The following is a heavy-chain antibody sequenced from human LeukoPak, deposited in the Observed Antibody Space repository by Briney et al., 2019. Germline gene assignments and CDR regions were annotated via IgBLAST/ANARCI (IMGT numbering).Heavy chain of an antibody. V-gene: IGHV1-46*04. CDR3: ARGEIYYYDRGARGDAVGI. Sequence: ASVKVSCKASGYTFTSYYMHWVRQAPGQGLEWMGIINPRSGSTTYAQKLQGRVTMTRDTSTSTVYMELSSLRSEDTAVYYCARGEIYYYDRGARGDAVGIWGQGTMVTVSS. CDR2: INPRSGST. J-gene: IGHJ3*02. CDR1: GYTFTSYY. D-gene: IGHD3-22*01.